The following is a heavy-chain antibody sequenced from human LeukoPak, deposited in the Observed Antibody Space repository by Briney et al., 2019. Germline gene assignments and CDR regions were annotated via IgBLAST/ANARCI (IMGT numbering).Heavy chain of an antibody. CDR3: ARGTRSGSYWALFRYYYYYMDV. V-gene: IGHV4-59*11. CDR1: GGSISSHY. CDR2: IYYSGST. J-gene: IGHJ6*03. Sequence: SETLSLTCTVSGGSISSHYWSWIRQPPGKGLEWIGYIYYSGSTNYNPSLKSRVTISVDTSKNQFSLKLSSVTAADTAVYYCARGTRSGSYWALFRYYYYYMDVWGKGTTVTVSS. D-gene: IGHD1-26*01.